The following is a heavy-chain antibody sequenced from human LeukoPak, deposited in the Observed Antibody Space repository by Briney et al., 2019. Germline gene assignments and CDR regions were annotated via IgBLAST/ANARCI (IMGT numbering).Heavy chain of an antibody. V-gene: IGHV4-59*01. CDR1: GGSISSYY. J-gene: IGHJ4*02. D-gene: IGHD3-10*01. Sequence: PSETLSLTCTVSGGSISSYYWSWIRQPPGKGLECIGYIYYSGSTNYNPSFKSRVAISVDTSKNQFSLKLSSVTAADTSVYYCAREVRYYYGSGVDYWGQGTLVTVSS. CDR2: IYYSGST. CDR3: AREVRYYYGSGVDY.